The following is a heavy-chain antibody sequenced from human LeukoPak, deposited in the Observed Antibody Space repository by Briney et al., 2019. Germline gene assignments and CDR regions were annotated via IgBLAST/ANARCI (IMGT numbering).Heavy chain of an antibody. D-gene: IGHD6-6*01. J-gene: IGHJ4*02. CDR3: AKDYSSSSGRYFDY. Sequence: GGSLRLSCAASGFTFSSYAMSWVRQAPGKGLGWVSAISASGGSTYYADSVKGRFTISRDNSKNTLYLQMNSLRAEDTAVYYCAKDYSSSSGRYFDYWGQGTLVTVSS. V-gene: IGHV3-23*01. CDR1: GFTFSSYA. CDR2: ISASGGST.